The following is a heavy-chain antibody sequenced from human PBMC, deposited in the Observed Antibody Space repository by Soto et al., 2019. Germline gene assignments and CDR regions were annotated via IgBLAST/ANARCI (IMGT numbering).Heavy chain of an antibody. CDR1: GYTFTSYG. CDR3: ARTDEPYSSYYNRFDP. D-gene: IGHD6-19*01. V-gene: IGHV1-18*01. CDR2: ISAYNGNT. J-gene: IGHJ5*02. Sequence: GASVKVSCKASGYTFTSYGISWVRQAPGQGLEWMGWISAYNGNTNYAQKLQGRVTMTTDTSTSTAYMELRSLRSDDTAVYYCARTDEPYSSYYNRFDPWGQGTLVPVSS.